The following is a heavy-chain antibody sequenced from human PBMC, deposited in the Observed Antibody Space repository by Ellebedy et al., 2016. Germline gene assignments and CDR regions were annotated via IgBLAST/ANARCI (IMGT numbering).Heavy chain of an antibody. CDR3: ARDPTTSAAY. CDR1: GAPISSSTYY. J-gene: IGHJ4*02. D-gene: IGHD2/OR15-2a*01. CDR2: IFSNGRT. Sequence: SETLSLTXTVSGAPISSSTYYWGWIRQPPGKGLVWIGSIFSNGRTYYNPSLKSRVTISIDTYKNQFSLKLNSLTAADTAVYYCARDPTTSAAYWGQGTLVAVSS. V-gene: IGHV4-39*07.